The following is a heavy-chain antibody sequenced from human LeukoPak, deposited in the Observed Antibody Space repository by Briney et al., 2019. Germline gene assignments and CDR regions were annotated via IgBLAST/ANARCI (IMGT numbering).Heavy chain of an antibody. CDR1: GGTFSSYA. J-gene: IGHJ6*03. V-gene: IGHV1-69*13. Sequence: SVKVSCKASGGTFSSYAISWVRQAPGQGLEWMGGIIPIFGTANYAQKFQGRVTITADEYTSTAYMELSSLRSEDTAVYYCARATLYDFWSGYSYYYYMDVWGKGTTVTVSS. CDR2: IIPIFGTA. CDR3: ARATLYDFWSGYSYYYYMDV. D-gene: IGHD3-3*01.